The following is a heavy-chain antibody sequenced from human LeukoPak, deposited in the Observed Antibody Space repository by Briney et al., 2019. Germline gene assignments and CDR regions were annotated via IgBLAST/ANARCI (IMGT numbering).Heavy chain of an antibody. Sequence: SGPALVKPTQTLTLTCTFSGFSLSTSGMCVSWIRQPPGKALEWLARIDWDDDKYYSTSLKTRLTISKDTSKNQVVLTMTNMDTVDTATYYCARTIVGATNDYFDYWGQGTLVTVYS. CDR3: ARTIVGATNDYFDY. D-gene: IGHD1-26*01. CDR1: GFSLSTSGMC. CDR2: IDWDDDK. V-gene: IGHV2-70*11. J-gene: IGHJ4*02.